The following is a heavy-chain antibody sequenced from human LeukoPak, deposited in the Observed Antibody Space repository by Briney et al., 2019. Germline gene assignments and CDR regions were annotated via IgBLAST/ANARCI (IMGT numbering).Heavy chain of an antibody. D-gene: IGHD3-9*01. CDR2: IYTSGST. J-gene: IGHJ4*02. CDR3: ARDRYDIWGFDY. Sequence: SETLSLTCTVSGGSISSSSYYWSWIRQSAGKGLEWIGRIYTSGSTNYNPSLKSRVTMSVDTSKNQFSLKLSSVTAADTAVYYCARDRYDIWGFDYWGQGTLVTVSS. V-gene: IGHV4-61*02. CDR1: GGSISSSSYY.